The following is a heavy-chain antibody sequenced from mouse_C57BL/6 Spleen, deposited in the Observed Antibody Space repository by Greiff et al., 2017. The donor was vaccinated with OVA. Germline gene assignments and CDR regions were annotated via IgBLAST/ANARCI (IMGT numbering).Heavy chain of an antibody. CDR2: IWSDGST. CDR3: ARHQSSVYEDYAMDY. D-gene: IGHD3-2*02. CDR1: GFSLTSYG. Sequence: QVQLQQSGPGLVAPSQSLSITCTVSGFSLTSYGVHWVRQPPGKGLEWLVVIWSDGSTTYNSALKSRLSISKDNSKSQVFLKMNSLQSDDTAMYYCARHQSSVYEDYAMDYWGQVTSVTVSS. V-gene: IGHV2-6-1*01. J-gene: IGHJ4*01.